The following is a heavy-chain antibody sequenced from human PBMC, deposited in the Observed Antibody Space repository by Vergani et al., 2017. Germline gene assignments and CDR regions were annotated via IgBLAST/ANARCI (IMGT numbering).Heavy chain of an antibody. CDR1: GYSFTSYW. V-gene: IGHV5-51*03. J-gene: IGHJ3*01. CDR2: IYPGDSEV. D-gene: IGHD3-10*01. CDR3: ASGGHGSENGGALQL. Sequence: EVQLVQSGAEVKKPGESLKISCKGSGYSFTSYWIGWVRQMPGKGLEWMGIIYPGDSEVKSNPTFRGQVIFSVDKSVNTAYLQWRSLQASDTATYFCASGGHGSENGGALQLWGQGTNITVSS.